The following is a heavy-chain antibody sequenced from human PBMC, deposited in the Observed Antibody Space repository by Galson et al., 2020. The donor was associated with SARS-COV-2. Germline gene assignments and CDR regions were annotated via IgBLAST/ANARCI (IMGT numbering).Heavy chain of an antibody. CDR1: GGSINSGSYH. Sequence: SETLSLTCTVSGGSINSGSYHWSWIRQPAGKGLEWIGHISASGNTDYNPSLKSRVTISEETSKNQVSLKLSSVTAADTAIYYCAREVQLWPNWFDPWGQGTLVTVSS. CDR2: ISASGNT. V-gene: IGHV4-61*09. D-gene: IGHD5-18*01. CDR3: AREVQLWPNWFDP. J-gene: IGHJ5*02.